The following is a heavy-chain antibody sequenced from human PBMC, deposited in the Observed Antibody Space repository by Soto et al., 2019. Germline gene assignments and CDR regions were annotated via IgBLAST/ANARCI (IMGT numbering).Heavy chain of an antibody. CDR2: VMWNGITI. Sequence: EVQLVESGGGLVQPGRSLRLSCAASGFTFDDYAIHWVRQRPGEGPEWVSGVMWNGITIGYADSVKGRFTISRDNAKNSLFLQMNSLRTEDTAFYYCAIGPNWERYFDSWGQGTLVTVSS. CDR3: AIGPNWERYFDS. J-gene: IGHJ4*02. D-gene: IGHD7-27*01. V-gene: IGHV3-9*01. CDR1: GFTFDDYA.